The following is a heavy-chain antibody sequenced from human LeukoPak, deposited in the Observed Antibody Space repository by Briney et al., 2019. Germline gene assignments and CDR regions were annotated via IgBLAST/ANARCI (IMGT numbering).Heavy chain of an antibody. CDR2: ILATGST. D-gene: IGHD2-15*01. Sequence: SETLSLTCTVSNASITNYYWNWMRQSVDKGLEWIGRILATGSTNYHPSLRTRITISADTSKNQISLRLTSMTAADTALYYCTRVPRYCSGGRCYVDWGQGTLVTVSS. CDR3: TRVPRYCSGGRCYVD. J-gene: IGHJ4*02. CDR1: NASITNYY. V-gene: IGHV4-4*07.